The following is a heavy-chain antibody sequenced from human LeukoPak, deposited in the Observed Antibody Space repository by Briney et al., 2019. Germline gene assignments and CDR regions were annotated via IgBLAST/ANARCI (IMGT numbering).Heavy chain of an antibody. J-gene: IGHJ4*02. D-gene: IGHD1-26*01. CDR2: IYYSGST. CDR3: ARESRDILGATVDY. Sequence: SETLSLTCTVSGGSISSYYWSWIRQPPGKGLERIGYIYYSGSTNYNPSLKSRVTISVDTSKNQFSLKLSSVTAADTAVYYCARESRDILGATVDYWGQGTLVTVSS. V-gene: IGHV4-59*01. CDR1: GGSISSYY.